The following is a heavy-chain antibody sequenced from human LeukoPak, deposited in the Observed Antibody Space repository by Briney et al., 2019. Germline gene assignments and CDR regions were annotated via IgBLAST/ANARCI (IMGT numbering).Heavy chain of an antibody. CDR2: IYYSGST. V-gene: IGHV4-59*01. Sequence: SETLSLTCTVSGGSISYFYWSWIRQPAGKGLEWIGYIYYSGSTNYNPSLKSRVTISVDTSKNQFSLKLSSVTAADTAVYYCATLTGGDDAFDIWGQGTMVTVSS. CDR1: GGSISYFY. J-gene: IGHJ3*02. D-gene: IGHD4-23*01. CDR3: ATLTGGDDAFDI.